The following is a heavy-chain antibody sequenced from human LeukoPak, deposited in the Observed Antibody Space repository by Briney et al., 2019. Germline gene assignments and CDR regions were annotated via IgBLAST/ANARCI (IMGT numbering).Heavy chain of an antibody. CDR2: IYYSGST. D-gene: IGHD1-26*01. CDR1: GGSISSGGYY. J-gene: IGHJ3*02. CDR3: ARVLRLELQDAFDI. Sequence: SETLSLTCTVSGGSISSGGYYWSWVRQHPGKGLEWIGYIYYSGSTYYNPSLKSRVTISVDTSKNQFSLKLSSVTAADTAVYYCARVLRLELQDAFDIWGQGTMVTVSS. V-gene: IGHV4-31*03.